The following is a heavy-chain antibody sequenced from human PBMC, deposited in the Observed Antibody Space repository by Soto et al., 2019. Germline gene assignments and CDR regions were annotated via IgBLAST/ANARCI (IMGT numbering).Heavy chain of an antibody. V-gene: IGHV1-2*02. J-gene: IGHJ4*02. D-gene: IGHD3-10*01. CDR1: GYSFTGYF. CDR3: ARENMASSAFGY. Sequence: ASVKVSCKASGYSFTGYFIHWVRQAPGQGLEWMGWINPNTGGTKYAQKFQGRVTMTRDTSISTAYMELSRLRSDDTAVYYCARENMASSAFGYWGQGTLVTVSS. CDR2: INPNTGGT.